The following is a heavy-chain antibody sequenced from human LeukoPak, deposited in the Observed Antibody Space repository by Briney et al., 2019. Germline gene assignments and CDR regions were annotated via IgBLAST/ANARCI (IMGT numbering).Heavy chain of an antibody. CDR2: INHSGST. Sequence: SETLSLTCAVYGGSFSGYYWSWIRQPPGKGLEWIGEINHSGSTNYNPSLKSRATISVDTSKNQFSLKLSSVTAADTAVYYCARGIAVAGPERNYFDYWGQGTLVTVSS. D-gene: IGHD6-19*01. J-gene: IGHJ4*02. CDR3: ARGIAVAGPERNYFDY. V-gene: IGHV4-34*01. CDR1: GGSFSGYY.